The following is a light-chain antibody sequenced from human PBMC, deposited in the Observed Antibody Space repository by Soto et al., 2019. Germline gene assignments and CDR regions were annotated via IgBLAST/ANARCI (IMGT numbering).Light chain of an antibody. CDR1: QSVSSSF. J-gene: IGKJ1*01. V-gene: IGKV3-20*01. CDR2: GAS. CDR3: QQYVTSPWT. Sequence: EIVLTQSPGTLSLSPGERATLSCRASQSVSSSFLAWYQQKPGQAPRLLIYGASNSATGIPNRFSGSASGKDFPPTISRLDADVFAVYYCQQYVTSPWTFGQGTKVAIE.